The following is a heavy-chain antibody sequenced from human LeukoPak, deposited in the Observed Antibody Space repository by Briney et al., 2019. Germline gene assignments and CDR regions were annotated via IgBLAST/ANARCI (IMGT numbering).Heavy chain of an antibody. CDR1: SGSITNYY. Sequence: SETLSLTCTVSSGSITNYYWSWIRQPPGKGLEWIGFIYYSGNTNYNPSLKSRVTISVDTSKNQFSLKLSSMTAADTAVYYCARGALLWFGDRMEYYFDYWGQGTLLTVSS. V-gene: IGHV4-59*01. J-gene: IGHJ4*02. CDR2: IYYSGNT. D-gene: IGHD3-10*01. CDR3: ARGALLWFGDRMEYYFDY.